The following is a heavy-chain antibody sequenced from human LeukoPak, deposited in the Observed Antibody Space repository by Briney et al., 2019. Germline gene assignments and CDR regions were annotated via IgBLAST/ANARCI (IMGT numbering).Heavy chain of an antibody. D-gene: IGHD6-6*01. CDR1: GGSISSYY. J-gene: IGHJ5*02. Sequence: PSETLSLTCTVSGGSISSYYWSWIRQPPGKGLEWIGYIYYSGSTNYNPSLKSRITISVDTSKNQFSLKLSSVTAADTAVYYCARGPLCGIAARRCTPRRGLDPWGQGTLVTVSS. CDR3: ARGPLCGIAARRCTPRRGLDP. CDR2: IYYSGST. V-gene: IGHV4-59*12.